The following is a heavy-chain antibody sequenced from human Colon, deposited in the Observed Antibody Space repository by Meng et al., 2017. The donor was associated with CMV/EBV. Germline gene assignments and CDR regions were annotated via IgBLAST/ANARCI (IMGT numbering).Heavy chain of an antibody. CDR3: ARVGRGMDV. J-gene: IGHJ6*02. V-gene: IGHV3-23*01. D-gene: IGHD2-15*01. Sequence: GGSLRLSCAVSGLTFRSYAMSWVRQAPGKGLEWVSHITGSGGVTYYADSAKGRFTISRDNSKNTLYLQMNSLRAEDTAVYYCARVGRGMDVWGQGTTVTVSS. CDR2: ITGSGGVT. CDR1: GLTFRSYA.